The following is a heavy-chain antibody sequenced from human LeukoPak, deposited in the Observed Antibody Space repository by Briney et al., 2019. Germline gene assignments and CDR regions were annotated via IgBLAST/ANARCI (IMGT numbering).Heavy chain of an antibody. V-gene: IGHV4-39*07. J-gene: IGHJ4*02. CDR1: GGSISSYY. CDR3: ARGRTAADY. CDR2: IYYSGST. Sequence: SETLSLTCTVSGGSISSYYWSWIRQPPGKGLEWIGSIYYSGSTYYNPSLKSRVTISVDTSKNQFSLKLSSVTAADTAVYYCARGRTAADYWGQGTLVTVSS. D-gene: IGHD2-21*02.